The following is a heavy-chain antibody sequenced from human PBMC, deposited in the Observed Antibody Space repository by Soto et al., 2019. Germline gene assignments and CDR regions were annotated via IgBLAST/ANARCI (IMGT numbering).Heavy chain of an antibody. CDR1: GGSISSYY. CDR3: ARNPSYYDYIWGSYRHNWFDP. CDR2: IYYSGST. Sequence: SETLSLTCTVSGGSISSYYWSWIRQPPGKGLEWIGYIYYSGSTNYNPSLKSRVTIPVDTSKNQFSLKLSSVTAADTAVYYCARNPSYYDYIWGSYRHNWFDPWGQGTLVTVSS. V-gene: IGHV4-59*08. D-gene: IGHD3-16*02. J-gene: IGHJ5*02.